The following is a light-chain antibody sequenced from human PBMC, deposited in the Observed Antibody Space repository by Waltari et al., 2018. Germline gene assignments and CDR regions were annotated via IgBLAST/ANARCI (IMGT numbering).Light chain of an antibody. CDR3: QQYSSSPLT. Sequence: EIVLTQSPGTLSLSPGERATLSCRASQSVNNYLAWVQQKPGQAPRLLIHGASSRATGIPDRISGSGSGTDFTLTISGLEPQDFAVYYCQQYSSSPLTFGPGTKVDIK. CDR1: QSVNNY. J-gene: IGKJ3*01. V-gene: IGKV3-20*01. CDR2: GAS.